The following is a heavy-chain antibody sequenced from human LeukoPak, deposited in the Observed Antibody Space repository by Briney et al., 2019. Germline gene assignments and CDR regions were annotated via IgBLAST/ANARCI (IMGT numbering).Heavy chain of an antibody. CDR1: GYTFTSYY. V-gene: IGHV1-46*01. CDR3: ASAMGEWYYYGSGSYLGY. D-gene: IGHD3-10*01. Sequence: ASVKVSCKASGYTFTSYYMHWVRQAPGQGLEWMGIINPSGGSTSYAQKFQGRVTMTRDMSTSTVYMEQSSLRSEDTAVYYCASAMGEWYYYGSGSYLGYWGQGTLVTVSS. J-gene: IGHJ4*02. CDR2: INPSGGST.